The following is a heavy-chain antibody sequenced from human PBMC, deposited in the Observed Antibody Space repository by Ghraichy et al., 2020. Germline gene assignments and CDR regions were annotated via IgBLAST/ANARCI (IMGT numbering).Heavy chain of an antibody. CDR1: GFTFSIHS. Sequence: GGSLRLSCAASGFTFSIHSMSWARRVPEKGLEWVSVIGGSGGSTDYADSVKGRFTISRDNFRNTLFLQMDSLRVEDTAVYYCAKHRDSIVGARSHFDYWGQGALVTVSS. V-gene: IGHV3-23*01. CDR2: IGGSGGST. D-gene: IGHD1-26*01. CDR3: AKHRDSIVGARSHFDY. J-gene: IGHJ4*02.